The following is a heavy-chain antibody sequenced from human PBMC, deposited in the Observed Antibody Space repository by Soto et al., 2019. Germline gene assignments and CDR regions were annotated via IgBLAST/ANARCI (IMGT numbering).Heavy chain of an antibody. D-gene: IGHD2-8*01. CDR2: ISGGGDGT. J-gene: IGHJ3*01. CDR1: GFTFSNYA. Sequence: EVQLLESGGGLVRPGGSLRLSCAASGFTFSNYAMNWVRQAPGKGLEWVSTISGGGDGTYYADSVKGRFTISRDNSRNTVYLQMNSLRAEDTAVYYCAKKGLGSLATYCTTGDCHYAFDVWGQGTLVTVSS. V-gene: IGHV3-23*01. CDR3: AKKGLGSLATYCTTGDCHYAFDV.